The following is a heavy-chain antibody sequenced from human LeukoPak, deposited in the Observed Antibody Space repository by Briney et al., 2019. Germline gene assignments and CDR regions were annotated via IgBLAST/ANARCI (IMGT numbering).Heavy chain of an antibody. V-gene: IGHV1-8*01. CDR3: ARISDHNWYFDL. CDR1: GYPFTTYD. CDR2: MNPSSGYT. D-gene: IGHD1-14*01. J-gene: IGHJ2*01. Sequence: ASVKVSCKASGYPFTTYDINWVRKATGQGLEWMGWMNPSSGYTGYSQKFQGRVTMTRNTSITTTYMELSSLRSEDTAVYYCARISDHNWYFDLWGRGTLVTVSS.